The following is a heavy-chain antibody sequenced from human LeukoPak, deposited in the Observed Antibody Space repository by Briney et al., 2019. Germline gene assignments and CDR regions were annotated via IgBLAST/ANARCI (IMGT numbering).Heavy chain of an antibody. J-gene: IGHJ4*02. D-gene: IGHD1-26*01. CDR3: ATSNPGVGPDD. Sequence: SLRLSCATSGFTLRNYGMHWVRQAPGRGLEWVAIIWYDSSKKYYAASVRGRFTISKDDSKNTLYLQMDSLRADDTAVYYCATSNPGVGPDDWGQGTLVIVSS. CDR2: IWYDSSKK. V-gene: IGHV3-33*01. CDR1: GFTLRNYG.